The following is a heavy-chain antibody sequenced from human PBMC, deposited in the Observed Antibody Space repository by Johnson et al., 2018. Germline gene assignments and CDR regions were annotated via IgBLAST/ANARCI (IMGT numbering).Heavy chain of an antibody. CDR3: ARELINNWNDCHMDV. D-gene: IGHD1-20*01. Sequence: QVQLQESGGGVVQPGRSLRLSCAASGFSFSNYGVHWVRQAPGKGLEWVAGIWYDGSNKYYADSVKGRFTISRDPAKNTLYLQMNSLRDEDTAVYYCARELINNWNDCHMDVWGQGTTVTVSS. CDR2: IWYDGSNK. J-gene: IGHJ6*02. V-gene: IGHV3-33*01. CDR1: GFSFSNYG.